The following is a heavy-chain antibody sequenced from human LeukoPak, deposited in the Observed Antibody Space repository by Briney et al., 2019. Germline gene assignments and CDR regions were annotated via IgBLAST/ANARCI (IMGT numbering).Heavy chain of an antibody. CDR2: ISSSSSYI. D-gene: IGHD1-26*01. CDR3: ARAHTIVGATMFDY. J-gene: IGHJ4*02. V-gene: IGHV3-21*01. Sequence: GGSLRLSCAASGFTFSSYSMNWVRQAPGKGLEWVSSISSSSSYIYYADSVKGRFTISRGNAKNSLYLQMNSLRAEDTAVYYCARAHTIVGATMFDYWGQGTLVTVSS. CDR1: GFTFSSYS.